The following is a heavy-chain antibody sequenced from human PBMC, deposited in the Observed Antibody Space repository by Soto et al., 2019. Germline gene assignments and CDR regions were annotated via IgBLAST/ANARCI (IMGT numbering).Heavy chain of an antibody. J-gene: IGHJ4*02. CDR2: ISYDGSNK. CDR1: GFTFSSYG. D-gene: IGHD3-22*01. CDR3: SKGIADYYDSSLHFDY. Sequence: GGSLRLSCAASGFTFSSYGMHWVRQAPGKGLEWVAVISYDGSNKYYADSVKGRFTISRDNSKNTLYLQMISRRAEDTAVYYCSKGIADYYDSSLHFDYWGQGTLFTVSS. V-gene: IGHV3-30*18.